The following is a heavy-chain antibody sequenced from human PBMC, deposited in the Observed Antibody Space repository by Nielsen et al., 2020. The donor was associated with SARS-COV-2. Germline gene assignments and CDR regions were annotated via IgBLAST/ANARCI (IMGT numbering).Heavy chain of an antibody. J-gene: IGHJ5*02. V-gene: IGHV1-69*06. CDR3: ARDRWGDCSGGSCYAVGFDP. CDR2: IISIFGTA. Sequence: SVKVSCKASGGTFSSYAISWVRQAPGQGLEWMGGIISIFGTANYAQKFQGRVTITADKSTSTAYMELSSLRSEDTAVYYCARDRWGDCSGGSCYAVGFDPWGQGTLVTVSS. D-gene: IGHD2-15*01. CDR1: GGTFSSYA.